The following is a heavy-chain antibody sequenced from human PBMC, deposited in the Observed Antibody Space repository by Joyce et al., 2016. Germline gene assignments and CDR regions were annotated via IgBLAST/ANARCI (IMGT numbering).Heavy chain of an antibody. CDR3: AGTFNYPHHDGMDV. Sequence: QVHLVQSGAEVKKSGSSVKVSCKASGGSFNKDTVSWVRQAPGQGLAWMGRIIPMLNMTNYAQEFQGRVTITADKSTTTAYMQLTGLRSDDTAVYFCAGTFNYPHHDGMDVWGQGTTVTVSS. D-gene: IGHD5-24*01. V-gene: IGHV1-69*02. CDR1: GGSFNKDT. CDR2: IIPMLNMT. J-gene: IGHJ6*02.